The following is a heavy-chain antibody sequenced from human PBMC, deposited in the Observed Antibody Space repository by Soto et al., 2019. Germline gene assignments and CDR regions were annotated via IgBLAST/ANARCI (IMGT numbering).Heavy chain of an antibody. CDR1: GFTFSSYA. D-gene: IGHD5-18*01. CDR2: ISYDGSNK. CDR3: ARDNGRRYSYGFDY. J-gene: IGHJ4*02. Sequence: QVQLVESGGGVVQPGRSLRLSCAASGFTFSSYAMHWVRQAPGKGLEWVAVISYDGSNKYYADSVKGRFTISRDNSKNTLYLQMNSLRAEDTAVYYWARDNGRRYSYGFDYWGQGTLVTVSS. V-gene: IGHV3-30-3*01.